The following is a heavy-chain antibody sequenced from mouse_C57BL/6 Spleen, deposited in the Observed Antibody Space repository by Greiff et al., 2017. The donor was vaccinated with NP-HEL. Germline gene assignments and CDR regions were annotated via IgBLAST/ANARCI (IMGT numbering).Heavy chain of an antibody. Sequence: VKLQQPGAELVKPEASVKMSCKASGYTFTSYWITWVKQRPGQGLEWIGDIYPGSGSTNYNEKFKSKATLTVDNSSSTDYMHLSSLTSDDSAVYDCARSAITTVVDYWGQGTTLTVSS. CDR3: ARSAITTVVDY. CDR2: IYPGSGST. J-gene: IGHJ2*01. V-gene: IGHV1-55*01. D-gene: IGHD1-1*01. CDR1: GYTFTSYW.